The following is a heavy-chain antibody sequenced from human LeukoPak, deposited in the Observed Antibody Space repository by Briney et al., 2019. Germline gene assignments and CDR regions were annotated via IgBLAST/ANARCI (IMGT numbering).Heavy chain of an antibody. J-gene: IGHJ4*02. D-gene: IGHD4-23*01. V-gene: IGHV3-7*03. CDR2: IKQDGSDK. Sequence: GALRLSCAASGFTFSAYWMSWVRQAPGKGLEWVANIKQDGSDKYYVDSVKGRFTISRDNAKNSLYLQMNSLRAEDTAVYYCARKTVVGSYFDCWGQGTPVTVSS. CDR1: GFTFSAYW. CDR3: ARKTVVGSYFDC.